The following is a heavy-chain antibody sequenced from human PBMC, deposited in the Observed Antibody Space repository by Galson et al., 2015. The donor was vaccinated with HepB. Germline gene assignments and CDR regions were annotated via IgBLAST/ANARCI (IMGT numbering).Heavy chain of an antibody. V-gene: IGHV1-24*01. CDR3: ATRSHPGIAAAGRQFQH. Sequence: SVKVSCKVSGYTLTELSMHWVRQAPGKGPEWMGGFDPEDGETIYAQKFQGRVTMTEDTSTDTAYMELSSLRSEDTAVYYCATRSHPGIAAAGRQFQHWGQGTLVTVSS. D-gene: IGHD6-13*01. CDR2: FDPEDGET. CDR1: GYTLTELS. J-gene: IGHJ1*01.